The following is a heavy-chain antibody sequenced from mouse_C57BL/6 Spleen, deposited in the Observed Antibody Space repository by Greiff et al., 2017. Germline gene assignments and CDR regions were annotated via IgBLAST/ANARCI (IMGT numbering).Heavy chain of an antibody. D-gene: IGHD1-1*01. CDR2: IYPRSGNT. J-gene: IGHJ4*01. Sequence: VKLQESGAELARPGASVKLSCKASGYTFTSYGISWVKQSTGQGLEWIGEIYPRSGNTYYNEKFKCKATLTADKSSSTVYMELRSLTSEDSAVYFCARSPAYDSSYRYAMDYWGQGTSVTVSS. CDR3: ARSPAYDSSYRYAMDY. V-gene: IGHV1-81*01. CDR1: GYTFTSYG.